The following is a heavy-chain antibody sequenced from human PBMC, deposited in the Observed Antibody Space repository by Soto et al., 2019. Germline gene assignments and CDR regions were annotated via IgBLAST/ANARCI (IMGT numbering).Heavy chain of an antibody. CDR3: ARAHYGDYGYGMDV. J-gene: IGHJ6*02. D-gene: IGHD4-17*01. V-gene: IGHV4-59*12. CDR2: MYYSGST. CDR1: GGSISSYY. Sequence: SETLSLTCTVSGGSISSYYWTWIRQPPGKGLEWIGYMYYSGSTNYNPSLKSRVTISVDRSKNQFSLKLSSVTAADTAVYYCARAHYGDYGYGMDVWGQGTTVTVSS.